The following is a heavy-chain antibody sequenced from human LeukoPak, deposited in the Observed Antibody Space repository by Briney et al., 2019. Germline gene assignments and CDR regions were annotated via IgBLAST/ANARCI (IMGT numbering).Heavy chain of an antibody. CDR3: ARRLKGYCDSSGYYLDY. CDR1: VYTFTSYD. Sequence: SVKVSCKASVYTFTSYDINWVRQATGQGLEWMGWMNPNRGNTGYAQKFQGRVTITRNTSISTAYMELSSLRSEDTAVYYCARRLKGYCDSSGYYLDYWGQGTLVTVCS. V-gene: IGHV1-8*03. D-gene: IGHD3-22*01. J-gene: IGHJ4*02. CDR2: MNPNRGNT.